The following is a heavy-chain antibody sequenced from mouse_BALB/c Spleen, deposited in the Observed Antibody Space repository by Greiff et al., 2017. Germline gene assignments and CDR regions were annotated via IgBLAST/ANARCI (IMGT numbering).Heavy chain of an antibody. J-gene: IGHJ2*01. V-gene: IGHV2-2-2*01. D-gene: IGHD2-3*01. CDR3: VRNQIYYYFDY. CDR2: IWSGGST. CDR1: GFSLTSYG. Sequence: QVQLKESGPGLVQPSQSLSITCTVSGFSLTSYGVHWVRQSPGKGLEWLGVIWSGGSTDYNAAFISRLSISKDNSKSQVFFKMNSLQADDTAIYYCVRNQIYYYFDYWGQGTTLTVSS.